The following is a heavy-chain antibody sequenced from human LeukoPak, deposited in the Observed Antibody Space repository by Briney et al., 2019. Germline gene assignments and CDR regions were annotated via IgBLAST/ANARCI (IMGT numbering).Heavy chain of an antibody. D-gene: IGHD2-21*02. CDR2: ISYDGSNK. J-gene: IGHJ4*02. CDR1: GFTFSYPG. CDR3: AKSSCRGDCYSDY. V-gene: IGHV3-30*18. Sequence: GSSVRLFCAACGFTFSYPGIHGARQATGKGLEWVATISYDGSNKYYADSVKGRFTISRDNSKNTLYLQMSSLRAEDTAVYYCAKSSCRGDCYSDYWGQGTLVTVSP.